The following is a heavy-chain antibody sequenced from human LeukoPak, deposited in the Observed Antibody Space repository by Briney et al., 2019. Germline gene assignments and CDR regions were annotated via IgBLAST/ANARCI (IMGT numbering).Heavy chain of an antibody. CDR2: IYYSGST. J-gene: IGHJ6*02. CDR1: GGSISSSSYY. V-gene: IGHV4-39*01. Sequence: SETLSLTCTVSGGSISSSSYYWGWIRQPPGKGLEWIGSIYYSGSTYYNPSLKSRVTISVDTSKNQFSLKLSSVTAADTAVYYCARVTMVRGAALYGMDVWGQGTTVTVSS. D-gene: IGHD3-10*01. CDR3: ARVTMVRGAALYGMDV.